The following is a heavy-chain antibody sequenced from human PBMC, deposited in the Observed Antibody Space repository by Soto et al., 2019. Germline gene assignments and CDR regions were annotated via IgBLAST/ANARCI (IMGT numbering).Heavy chain of an antibody. V-gene: IGHV1-58*01. CDR3: AAGLYSSSSTYDYGMDV. CDR2: IVVGSGNT. Sequence: ASVKVSCKASGFTFTSSAVQWVRQALGQRLEWIGWIVVGSGNTNYAQKFQERVTITRDMSTSTAYMELSSLRSEETAVYYCAAGLYSSSSTYDYGMDVWGQGTRVTVSS. D-gene: IGHD6-6*01. CDR1: GFTFTSSA. J-gene: IGHJ6*02.